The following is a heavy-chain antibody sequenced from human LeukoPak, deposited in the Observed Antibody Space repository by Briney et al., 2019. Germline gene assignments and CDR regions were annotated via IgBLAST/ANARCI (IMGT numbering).Heavy chain of an antibody. Sequence: SETLSLTCTVSGGSISSYYWSWIRQPPGKGLEWIGYIYYSGSTNYNPSLKSRVTISVDTSKNQFSLKLSSVTAADTAVYYCASRHPHTRPLDYWGQGTLVTVS. CDR1: GGSISSYY. J-gene: IGHJ4*02. CDR2: IYYSGST. V-gene: IGHV4-59*12. CDR3: ASRHPHTRPLDY. D-gene: IGHD3-3*01.